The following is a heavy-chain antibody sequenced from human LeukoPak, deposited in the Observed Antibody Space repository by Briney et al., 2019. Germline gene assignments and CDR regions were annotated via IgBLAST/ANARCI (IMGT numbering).Heavy chain of an antibody. CDR2: INHSGST. Sequence: GSLRLSCAASGFTFSSYSMNWVRQPPGKGLEWIGEINHSGSTNYNPSLKSRVTISVDTSKNQFSLKLSSVTAADTAVYYCAREDYYYGMDVWGQGTTVTVSS. CDR1: GFTFSSYS. J-gene: IGHJ6*02. V-gene: IGHV4-34*01. CDR3: AREDYYYGMDV.